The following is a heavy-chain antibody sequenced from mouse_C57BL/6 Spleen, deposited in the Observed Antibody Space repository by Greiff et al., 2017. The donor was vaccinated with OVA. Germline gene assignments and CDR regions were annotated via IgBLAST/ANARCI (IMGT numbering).Heavy chain of an antibody. D-gene: IGHD1-1*01. V-gene: IGHV1-80*01. Sequence: VKLVESGAELVKPGASVKISCKASGYAFSSYWMNWVKQRPGKGLEWIGQIYPGDGDTNYNGKFKGKATLTADKSSSTAYMQLSSLTSEDSAVYFCARDGSSYTYFDVWGTGTTVTVSS. CDR2: IYPGDGDT. CDR3: ARDGSSYTYFDV. CDR1: GYAFSSYW. J-gene: IGHJ1*03.